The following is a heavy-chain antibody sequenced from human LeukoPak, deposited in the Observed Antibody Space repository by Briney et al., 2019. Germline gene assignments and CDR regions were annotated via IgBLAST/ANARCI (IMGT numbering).Heavy chain of an antibody. Sequence: SGPTLVKPTQILTLTCTFSGFSLSTSGVGVGWIRQPPGKALEWLALIYWDDDKRYSPSLKSRLTITKDTSKNQVVLTMTNMDPVDTATYYCAHSSYYDSSGSAEYFQHWGQGTLVTVSS. J-gene: IGHJ1*01. CDR3: AHSSYYDSSGSAEYFQH. CDR1: GFSLSTSGVG. CDR2: IYWDDDK. V-gene: IGHV2-5*02. D-gene: IGHD3-22*01.